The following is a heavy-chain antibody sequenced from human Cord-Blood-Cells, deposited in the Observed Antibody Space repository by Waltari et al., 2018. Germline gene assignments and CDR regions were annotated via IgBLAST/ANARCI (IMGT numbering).Heavy chain of an antibody. V-gene: IGHV1-3*01. CDR2: INAGNGNT. D-gene: IGHD3-10*01. J-gene: IGHJ5*02. CDR3: ARDRLAMVRGVNWFDP. Sequence: QVQLVQSGAEVKKPGASVKVSCKASGYTFTSYAMHWVRQAPGQRLEWMGWINAGNGNTKYSQKFQGRVTITRDTSASTAYMELSSLRSEDTAVYYCARDRLAMVRGVNWFDPWGQGTLVT. CDR1: GYTFTSYA.